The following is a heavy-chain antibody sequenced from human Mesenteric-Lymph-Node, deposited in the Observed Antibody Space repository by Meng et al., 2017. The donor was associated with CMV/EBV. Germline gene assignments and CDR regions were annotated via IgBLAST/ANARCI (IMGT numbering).Heavy chain of an antibody. D-gene: IGHD3-16*01. Sequence: CEASGFRFSSYGMHWVRQAPGKGLEGVALIQYDGSNNYYADSVKGRFTISRDNSKNTLYLQMNGLRPEDTAIYYCARKAGGSGYFDYWGQGTLVTVSS. CDR1: GFRFSSYG. CDR3: ARKAGGSGYFDY. J-gene: IGHJ4*02. V-gene: IGHV3-30*02. CDR2: IQYDGSNN.